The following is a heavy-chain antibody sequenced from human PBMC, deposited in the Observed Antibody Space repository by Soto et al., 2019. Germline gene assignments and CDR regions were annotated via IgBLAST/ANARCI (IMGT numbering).Heavy chain of an antibody. J-gene: IGHJ4*02. CDR1: GGSISSLY. Sequence: QMLLQESGPGLVKPSETLSLTCTVSGGSISSLYWAWLRQPAGKGLEWIGRIFPSGDSNYNPSLTSRVSMSLDTPKNQFSLTVTSVTAADTAVYYCARASRCKSEYECFAWLDFWGQGILVTVSS. CDR2: IFPSGDS. V-gene: IGHV4-4*07. D-gene: IGHD6-6*01. CDR3: ARASRCKSEYECFAWLDF.